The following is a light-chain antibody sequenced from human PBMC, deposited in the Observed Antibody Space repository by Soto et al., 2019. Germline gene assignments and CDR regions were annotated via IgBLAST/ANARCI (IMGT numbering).Light chain of an antibody. CDR3: AAWDDSLSGLVV. CDR1: SSNIGSNY. V-gene: IGLV1-47*01. Sequence: QSALTQPPSASGTPGQRVTISCSGSSSNIGSNYVYWYQQLPGTAPKLLIYRNNQRPSGVPDRFSGSKSGTSASLAISGLRSEDEADYYCAAWDDSLSGLVVFGGGTKSPS. J-gene: IGLJ2*01. CDR2: RNN.